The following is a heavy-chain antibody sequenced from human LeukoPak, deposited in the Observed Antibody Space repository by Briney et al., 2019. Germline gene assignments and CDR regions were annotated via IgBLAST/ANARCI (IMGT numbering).Heavy chain of an antibody. CDR3: ARRGLNCTNGVCYTKNWFDP. J-gene: IGHJ5*02. D-gene: IGHD2-8*01. Sequence: GASVKVSCKASGYTFTSYGTSWVRQAPGQGLEWMGWISAYNGNTNYAQKLQGRVTMTTDTSTSTAYMELRSLRSDDTAVYYCARRGLNCTNGVCYTKNWFDPWGQGTLVTVSS. CDR1: GYTFTSYG. V-gene: IGHV1-18*01. CDR2: ISAYNGNT.